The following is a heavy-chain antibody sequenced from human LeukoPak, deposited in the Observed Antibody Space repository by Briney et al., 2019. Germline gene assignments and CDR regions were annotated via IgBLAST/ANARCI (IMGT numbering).Heavy chain of an antibody. D-gene: IGHD3-22*01. CDR3: ARNSSGHYYFDY. V-gene: IGHV4-59*01. J-gene: IGHJ4*02. Sequence: SETLSLTCTVSGCSISSYYWSWIRQPPGKGLEWIGYIYYSGSTNYNPSLKSRVTISVDTCKNQFSLKLSSVNAANTAVYYCARNSSGHYYFDYWGQATLVTVSS. CDR2: IYYSGST. CDR1: GCSISSYY.